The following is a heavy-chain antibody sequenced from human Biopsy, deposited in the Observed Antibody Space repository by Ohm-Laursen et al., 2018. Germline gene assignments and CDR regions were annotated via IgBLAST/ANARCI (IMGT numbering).Heavy chain of an antibody. Sequence: SLRLSCAASGFTFSNSGMHWVRQAPGKGLEWVAAISYDGSKTDYGDSVKGRLNISRDKSKNTLDLQMSSLRVEDTAVYFCAKDKGTFNFYYYGMDVWGQGTTVTVSS. CDR1: GFTFSNSG. D-gene: IGHD2/OR15-2a*01. J-gene: IGHJ6*02. V-gene: IGHV3-30*18. CDR2: ISYDGSKT. CDR3: AKDKGTFNFYYYGMDV.